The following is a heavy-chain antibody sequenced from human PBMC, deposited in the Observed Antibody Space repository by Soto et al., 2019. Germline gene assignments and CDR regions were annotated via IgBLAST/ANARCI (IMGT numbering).Heavy chain of an antibody. V-gene: IGHV4-59*08. CDR3: ARLTCSTSCYYFAY. D-gene: IGHD2-2*01. Sequence: SGTLAPTGTISCGSLSRYYWSWIRQPPGKGLEWIGYIYYSGSTNYNPSLKSRVTISVDTSKNQFSLKLSSVTAADTAVYYCARLTCSTSCYYFAYWGQGTLVTVSS. CDR2: IYYSGST. J-gene: IGHJ4*02. CDR1: CGSLSRYY.